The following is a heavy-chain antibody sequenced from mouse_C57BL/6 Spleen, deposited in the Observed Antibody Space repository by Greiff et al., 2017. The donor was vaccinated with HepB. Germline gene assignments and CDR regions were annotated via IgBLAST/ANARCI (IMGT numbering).Heavy chain of an antibody. J-gene: IGHJ2*01. CDR2: IYPGDGDT. Sequence: QVHVKQSGAELVKPGASVKISCKASGYAFSSYWMNWVKQRPGKGLEWIGQIYPGDGDTNYNGKFKGKATLTADKSSSTAYMQLSSLTSEDSAVYFCASLYDGYSDYWGQGTTLTVSS. V-gene: IGHV1-80*01. D-gene: IGHD2-3*01. CDR3: ASLYDGYSDY. CDR1: GYAFSSYW.